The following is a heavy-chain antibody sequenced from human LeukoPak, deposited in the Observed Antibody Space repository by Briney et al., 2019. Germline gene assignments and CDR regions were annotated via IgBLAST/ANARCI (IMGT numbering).Heavy chain of an antibody. V-gene: IGHV3-23*01. CDR1: GFTFSSYA. CDR2: ISGGSGST. Sequence: GGSLRLSCAASGFTFSSYAMSWVRQAPGKGLAWVSTISGGSGSTYCADSVKGRFTISRDNSRNTLYLQMNSLRDEDTAVYYCAKHRFESGGYHSTDWGQGTLVTVSS. J-gene: IGHJ4*02. CDR3: AKHRFESGGYHSTD. D-gene: IGHD3-22*01.